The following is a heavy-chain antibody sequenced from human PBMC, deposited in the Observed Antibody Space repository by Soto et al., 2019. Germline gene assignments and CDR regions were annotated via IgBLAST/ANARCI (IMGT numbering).Heavy chain of an antibody. V-gene: IGHV3-48*01. CDR2: ISSSSSTI. J-gene: IGHJ4*02. Sequence: EVQLVESGGGLVQPGGSLRLSCAASGSTFSSYSMNWVRQAPGKGLEWVSYISSSSSTIYYADSVKGRFTISRDNAKNSLYLQMNSLRAEDTAVYYCARIKRYSSSSVDYWGQGTLVTVSS. D-gene: IGHD6-6*01. CDR3: ARIKRYSSSSVDY. CDR1: GSTFSSYS.